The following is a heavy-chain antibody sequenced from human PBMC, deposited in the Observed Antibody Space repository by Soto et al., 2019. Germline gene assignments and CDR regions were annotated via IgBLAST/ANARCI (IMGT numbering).Heavy chain of an antibody. CDR3: GAYYRRTCCYVWFDT. CDR1: GGSIGSNRYY. D-gene: IGHD2-2*01. CDR2: LYYTGTT. J-gene: IGHJ5*02. Sequence: SETLSLTGIVSGGSIGSNRYYLVWIRQPPGKGLEWSRRLYYTGTTYYNSSLKSGVTISEDQSQNQFSLRLSLVPAAETAVYYCGAYYRRTCCYVWFDTWGQGTLVTVSA. V-gene: IGHV4-39*01.